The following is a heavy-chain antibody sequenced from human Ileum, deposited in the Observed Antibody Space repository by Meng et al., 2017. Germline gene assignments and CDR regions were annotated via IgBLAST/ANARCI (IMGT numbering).Heavy chain of an antibody. J-gene: IGHJ5*02. Sequence: QVQLQESGPGLVRPSQTLSLTCTVSGDSLSSGPYYWSWSRQPAGEGLEWLGRISASGTTNYNTSLNNRVTISLDTSKNQFSLKLSSVTAADTAVYYCARSSGTYYSWWFDPWGQGTLVTVSS. CDR1: GDSLSSGPYY. CDR3: ARSSGTYYSWWFDP. CDR2: ISASGTT. V-gene: IGHV4-61*02. D-gene: IGHD3-10*01.